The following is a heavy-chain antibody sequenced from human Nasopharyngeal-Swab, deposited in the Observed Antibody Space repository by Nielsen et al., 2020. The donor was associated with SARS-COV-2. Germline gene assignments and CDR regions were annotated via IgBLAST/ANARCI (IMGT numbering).Heavy chain of an antibody. D-gene: IGHD1-14*01. Sequence: ASVKVSCKASGGTFSSYAISWVRQAPGQGLEWMGWISAYNGNTNYAQKLQGRVTMTTDTSTSTAYMELRSLRSDDTAVYYCARSVGPSATTGHGAFDIWGQGTMVTVSS. CDR2: ISAYNGNT. V-gene: IGHV1-18*01. J-gene: IGHJ3*02. CDR3: ARSVGPSATTGHGAFDI. CDR1: GGTFSSYA.